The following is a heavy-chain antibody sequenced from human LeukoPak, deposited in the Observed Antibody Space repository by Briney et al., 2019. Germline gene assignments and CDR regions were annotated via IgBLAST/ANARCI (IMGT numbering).Heavy chain of an antibody. CDR1: GFTFSSYA. CDR3: ARDLDGDYPIY. CDR2: ISYDGSNK. D-gene: IGHD4-17*01. Sequence: GRSLRLSCAASGFTFSSYAMHWVRQAPGKGLEGVAVISYDGSNKYYADSVKGRFTISRDNSKNTLYLQMNSLRAEDTAVYYCARDLDGDYPIYWGQGTLVTVSS. V-gene: IGHV3-30*04. J-gene: IGHJ4*02.